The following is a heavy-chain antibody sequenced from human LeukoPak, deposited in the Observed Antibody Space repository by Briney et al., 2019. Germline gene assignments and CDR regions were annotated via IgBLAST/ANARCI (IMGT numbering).Heavy chain of an antibody. CDR2: IYHSGST. CDR1: GGPISSSNW. CDR3: ARETYCGGDCSSDY. D-gene: IGHD2-21*02. Sequence: PSGTLSLTCAVSGGPISSSNWWSWVRQPPGKGLEWIGEIYHSGSTNYNPSLKSRVTISVDKSKNQFSLKLSSVTAADTAVYYYARETYCGGDCSSDYWGQGTLVTVSS. J-gene: IGHJ4*02. V-gene: IGHV4-4*02.